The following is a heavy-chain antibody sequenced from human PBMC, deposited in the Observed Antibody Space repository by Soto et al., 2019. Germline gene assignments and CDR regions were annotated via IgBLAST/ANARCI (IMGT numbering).Heavy chain of an antibody. J-gene: IGHJ6*02. CDR1: GGSISRYY. Sequence: QVQLQESGPGLVKPSETLSLTCTVSGGSISRYYWSWIRQPPGKGLEWIGYMYNTGSTLYNPSFKSRVTISVDTSKNQFALKLNSVTAADTAVYYCARDLWGYCGTDCYPLDVWGQGTTVTVSS. CDR2: MYNTGST. CDR3: ARDLWGYCGTDCYPLDV. D-gene: IGHD2-21*02. V-gene: IGHV4-59*01.